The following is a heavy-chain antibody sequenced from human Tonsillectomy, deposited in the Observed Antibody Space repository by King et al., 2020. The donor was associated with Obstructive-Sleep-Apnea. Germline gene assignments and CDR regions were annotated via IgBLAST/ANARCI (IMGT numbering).Heavy chain of an antibody. CDR2: IRSKAKSYET. Sequence: VQLVESGGGLVQPGGSLKLSCAASGFIFSDSAIHWVRQDSGKGLEWVGRIRSKAKSYETAYGASLRGRLTISRDESKNTTYLQLNSLKTEDTAGYYCTRPLDYYERSGYRYDAFDIWGQGTMVTVSS. V-gene: IGHV3-73*02. D-gene: IGHD3-22*01. J-gene: IGHJ3*02. CDR3: TRPLDYYERSGYRYDAFDI. CDR1: GFIFSDSA.